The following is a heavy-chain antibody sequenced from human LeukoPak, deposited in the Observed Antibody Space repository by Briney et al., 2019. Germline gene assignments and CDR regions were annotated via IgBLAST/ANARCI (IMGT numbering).Heavy chain of an antibody. CDR1: GFTFSSYA. CDR3: VRERSGYDY. CDR2: IRPDGGER. J-gene: IGHJ4*02. Sequence: GGSLRLSCAASGFTFSSYAMSWVRQAPGRELGWVAKIRPDGGERYYVDSVKGRFTISRDNAKNSLYLQMSSLRVEDTAVYYCVRERSGYDYWGQGTLVTVSS. V-gene: IGHV3-7*01. D-gene: IGHD6-25*01.